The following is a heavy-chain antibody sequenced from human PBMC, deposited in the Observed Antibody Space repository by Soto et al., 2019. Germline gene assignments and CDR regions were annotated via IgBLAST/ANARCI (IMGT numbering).Heavy chain of an antibody. D-gene: IGHD3-3*01. CDR2: INPNSGGT. CDR3: ARTYYDFWSGYLGAPYYYYGMDV. CDR1: GYTFTGYY. J-gene: IGHJ6*02. Sequence: ASGKVSCKASGYTFTGYYMHWVRQAPGQGLEWKGWINPNSGGTNYAQKFQGWVTMTRDTSISTAYMELSRLRSDDTAVYYCARTYYDFWSGYLGAPYYYYGMDVWGQGTTVTVSS. V-gene: IGHV1-2*04.